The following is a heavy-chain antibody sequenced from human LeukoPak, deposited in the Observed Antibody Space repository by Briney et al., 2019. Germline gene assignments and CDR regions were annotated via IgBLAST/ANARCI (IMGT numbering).Heavy chain of an antibody. J-gene: IGHJ4*02. D-gene: IGHD3-10*01. CDR1: GGTFSSYA. Sequence: SVKVSCKASGGTFSSYAISWVRQAPGQGLEWMGRIIPILGIANYAQKFQGRVTITADKSTSTAYMELSSLRSEDTAVYYCARDPAWFGELIFDYWGQGTLVTVS. V-gene: IGHV1-69*04. CDR3: ARDPAWFGELIFDY. CDR2: IIPILGIA.